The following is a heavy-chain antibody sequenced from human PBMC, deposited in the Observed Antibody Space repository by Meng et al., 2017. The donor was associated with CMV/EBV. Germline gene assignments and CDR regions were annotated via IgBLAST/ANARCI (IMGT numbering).Heavy chain of an antibody. CDR3: AGSFTFDI. CDR1: GGSISSYY. Sequence: SETLSLTCTVSGGSISSYYWSWIRQPPGKGLEWIGYIYYSGSTNYNPSLKSRVTISVDTSKNQFSLKLSSVTAADTAVYYGAGSFTFDIWGQGTMVTVSS. J-gene: IGHJ3*02. V-gene: IGHV4-59*01. CDR2: IYYSGST.